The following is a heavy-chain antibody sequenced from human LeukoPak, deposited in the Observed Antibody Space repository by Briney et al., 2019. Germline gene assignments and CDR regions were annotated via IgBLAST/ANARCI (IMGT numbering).Heavy chain of an antibody. J-gene: IGHJ5*02. CDR3: AKPDYFDL. CDR1: GFTFSNYW. D-gene: IGHD1-14*01. CDR2: IKNDASRT. Sequence: GGSLRLSCATSGFTFSNYWMSWLRQAPGKGLEWVSRIKNDASRTTYAESVKGRFTISRDNARSMLYLQMNSLTVDDTGVYYCAKPDYFDLWGRGILVTVSS. V-gene: IGHV3-74*01.